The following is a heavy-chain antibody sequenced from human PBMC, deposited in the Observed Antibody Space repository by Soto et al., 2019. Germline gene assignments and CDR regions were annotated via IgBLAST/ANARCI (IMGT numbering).Heavy chain of an antibody. J-gene: IGHJ4*02. CDR3: ARVDTAMVTASY. D-gene: IGHD5-18*01. CDR2: ISAHNGTT. Sequence: QVQLVQSGAEVKKPGASVKVSCKASGYSFSSYAISWVRQAPGQGLEWMGWISAHNGTTNYPQKHQGRVTMTTDTSTSTAYMELRSLRSEDTAVYSCARVDTAMVTASYWGQGTLVTVSS. CDR1: GYSFSSYA. V-gene: IGHV1-18*01.